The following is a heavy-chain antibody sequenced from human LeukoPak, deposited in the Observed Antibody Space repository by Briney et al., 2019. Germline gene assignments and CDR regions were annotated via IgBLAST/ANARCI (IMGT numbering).Heavy chain of an antibody. CDR3: ATMGIVGDYVSWFDP. D-gene: IGHD4-17*01. CDR2: IIPILHII. CDR1: GGIFRRYG. Sequence: ASVKVSCKASGGIFRRYGFSWVRQAPGQGLEWMGRIIPILHIINYAQKFQGRVTITADESTSTAYMELNSLRSEDTAVYYCATMGIVGDYVSWFDPWGQGTLVTVSS. V-gene: IGHV1-69*04. J-gene: IGHJ5*02.